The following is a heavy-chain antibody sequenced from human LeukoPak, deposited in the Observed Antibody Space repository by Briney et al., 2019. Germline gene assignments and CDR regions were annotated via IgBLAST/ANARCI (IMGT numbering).Heavy chain of an antibody. CDR3: ARENSYYDSSGYYFGSGYFDY. Sequence: SETLSLTCTVCGGSFSPYYWIWLRQPPGKGVEGIGYIYYSGSTNYNLSLQSPVTISVATSKYQFSLRLTSLTAEDTAVYYCARENSYYDSSGYYFGSGYFDYWGQGTLVTVSS. V-gene: IGHV4-59*01. CDR1: GGSFSPYY. J-gene: IGHJ4*02. CDR2: IYYSGST. D-gene: IGHD3-22*01.